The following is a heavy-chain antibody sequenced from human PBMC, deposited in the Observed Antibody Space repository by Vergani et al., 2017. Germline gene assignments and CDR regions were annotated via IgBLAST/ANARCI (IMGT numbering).Heavy chain of an antibody. D-gene: IGHD6-19*01. CDR3: ARRGIVVAEFDY. V-gene: IGHV4-39*01. Sequence: QLQLQESGPGLVKPSETLSLTCTVSGGSISSSSYYWGWIRQPPGKGLEWIGSIYYSGSTYYNPSLKSRVTIFVDTSKNQFSLKLSSVTAADTAVYYCARRGIVVAEFDYWGQGTLVTVSS. J-gene: IGHJ4*02. CDR2: IYYSGST. CDR1: GGSISSSSYY.